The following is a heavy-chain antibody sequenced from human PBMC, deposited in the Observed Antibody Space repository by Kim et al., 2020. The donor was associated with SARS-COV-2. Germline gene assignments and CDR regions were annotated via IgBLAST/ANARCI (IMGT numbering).Heavy chain of an antibody. V-gene: IGHV3-11*04. CDR3: ARGSSSPGDY. CDR2: TI. J-gene: IGHJ4*02. Sequence: TIYYADSVKGRFTISRDNAKYSLYLQMNSLRAEDTALYYCARGSSSPGDYWGQGTLVTVSS. D-gene: IGHD6-13*01.